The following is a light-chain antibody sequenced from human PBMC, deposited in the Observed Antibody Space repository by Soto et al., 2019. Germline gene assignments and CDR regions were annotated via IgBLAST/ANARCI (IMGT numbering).Light chain of an antibody. Sequence: QLVLTQSSSASASLGSSVKLTCTLSSGHNSYIIAWHQQQPGKAPRYLMKLEGSGNYNKGSGVPDRFSGSSSGADRYLTISNLQSEDEADYYCETWDTDIRVFGTGTKVTVL. CDR3: ETWDTDIRV. J-gene: IGLJ1*01. CDR1: SGHNSYI. CDR2: LEGSGNY. V-gene: IGLV4-60*03.